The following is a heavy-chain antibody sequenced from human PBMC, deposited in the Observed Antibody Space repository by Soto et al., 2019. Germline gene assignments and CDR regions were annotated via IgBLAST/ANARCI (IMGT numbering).Heavy chain of an antibody. J-gene: IGHJ4*02. V-gene: IGHV1-46*03. CDR1: GYTFTSYY. D-gene: IGHD2-15*01. CDR2: INPRGGST. Sequence: ASVKVSCKASGYTFTSYYMHWVRQAPGQGLEWMGIINPRGGSTSYAQKFQGRVTMTRDTSTSTVYMELSSLRSEDTAVYYCARVVRYCSGGSCYPPGGYFDYWGQGTLVTVSS. CDR3: ARVVRYCSGGSCYPPGGYFDY.